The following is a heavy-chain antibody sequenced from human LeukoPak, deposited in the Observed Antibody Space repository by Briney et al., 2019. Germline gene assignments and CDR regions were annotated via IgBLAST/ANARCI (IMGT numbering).Heavy chain of an antibody. J-gene: IGHJ4*02. CDR2: ISGSGGST. CDR3: AKSPAVLRYFDWLDVPYYVDY. D-gene: IGHD3-9*01. Sequence: GGSLRLSCAASRFTFSSYAMSWVRQAPGKGLEWVSAISGSGGSTYYADSVKGRFTISRDNSKNTLYLQMNSPRAEDTAVYYCAKSPAVLRYFDWLDVPYYVDYWGQGTLVTVSS. V-gene: IGHV3-23*01. CDR1: RFTFSSYA.